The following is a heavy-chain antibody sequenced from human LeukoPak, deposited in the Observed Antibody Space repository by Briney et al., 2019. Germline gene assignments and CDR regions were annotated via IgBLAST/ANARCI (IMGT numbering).Heavy chain of an antibody. J-gene: IGHJ5*02. Sequence: GGSLRLSCAASTFSFSNYNMIWVRQAPGEGLEWPSYMSSSSNTIYYADSVKGRFTISRDNAKNSLCLQMNSLRAEDTAVYYCAREGSSWSYFHWFDPWGPGTLVTVSS. CDR2: MSSSSNTI. D-gene: IGHD1-26*01. CDR1: TFSFSNYN. CDR3: AREGSSWSYFHWFDP. V-gene: IGHV3-48*01.